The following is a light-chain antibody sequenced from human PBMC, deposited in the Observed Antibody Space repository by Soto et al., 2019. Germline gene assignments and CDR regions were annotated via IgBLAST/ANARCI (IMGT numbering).Light chain of an antibody. V-gene: IGKV3-20*01. J-gene: IGKJ1*01. CDR3: QQYGSSPRT. CDR2: GAS. CDR1: QSVASRN. Sequence: EIVLTHSPGTLSLSPWEIATLSCRASQSVASRNLAWYQQKSGQAPRLLIYGASSRATGIPDRFSGSGSGTDFTLTISRLEPEDFAVYYCQQYGSSPRTFGQGTKVDIK.